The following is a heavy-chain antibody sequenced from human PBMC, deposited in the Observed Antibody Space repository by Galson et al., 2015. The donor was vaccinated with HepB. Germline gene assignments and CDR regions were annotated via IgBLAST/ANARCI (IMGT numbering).Heavy chain of an antibody. J-gene: IGHJ4*02. CDR1: GFTFNSAW. CDR3: ITDLRLKSRRGVY. D-gene: IGHD3-16*01. Sequence: SLRLSCAASGFTFNSAWMSWVRQAPGKGLEWVGRIKSKTDGATTDYAAPVKGRFIISRDDSKNTLSLQMNSLQSEDTALYYCITDLRLKSRRGVYWGQGTLVTVSS. CDR2: IKSKTDGATT. V-gene: IGHV3-15*01.